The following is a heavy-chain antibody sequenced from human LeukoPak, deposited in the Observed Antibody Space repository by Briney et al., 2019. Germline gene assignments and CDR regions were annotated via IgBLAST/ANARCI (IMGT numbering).Heavy chain of an antibody. CDR2: ISGSGGST. Sequence: PGGSLRLSCAASGFTFSSYAMSWVRQAPGKGLEWVSAISGSGGSTYYADSVKGRFTISRDNSKNTLYLQMNSLRAEDTAVYYCAKSRQGEVPAAMRIFDYWGQGTLVTVSS. CDR3: AKSRQGEVPAAMRIFDY. V-gene: IGHV3-23*01. D-gene: IGHD2-2*01. J-gene: IGHJ4*02. CDR1: GFTFSSYA.